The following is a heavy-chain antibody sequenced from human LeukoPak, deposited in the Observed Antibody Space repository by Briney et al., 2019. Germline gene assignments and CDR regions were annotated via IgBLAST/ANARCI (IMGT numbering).Heavy chain of an antibody. CDR3: AREVNYSRDYYYYGMDV. V-gene: IGHV4-31*03. J-gene: IGHJ6*02. Sequence: SETLSLTCTVSGGSISNGDHYWSWIRQHPGKGLEWIGHIYYSGSTYYNPSLKSRGIISVETSKNQFSLKLSSVTAADTAVYYCAREVNYSRDYYYYGMDVWGQGTTVTVSS. CDR2: IYYSGST. D-gene: IGHD4-11*01. CDR1: GGSISNGDHY.